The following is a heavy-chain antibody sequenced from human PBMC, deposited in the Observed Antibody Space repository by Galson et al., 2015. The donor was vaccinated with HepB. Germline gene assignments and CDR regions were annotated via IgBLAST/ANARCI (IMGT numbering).Heavy chain of an antibody. J-gene: IGHJ4*02. Sequence: SVKVSCKASGGTFSSYAISWVRQAPGQGLEWMGGIIPIFGIANYAQKFQGRVTITADESTSTAYMELSSLRSEDTAVYYCARVSRLQTVTSIDYWGQGTLVTVSS. CDR1: GGTFSSYA. CDR3: ARVSRLQTVTSIDY. V-gene: IGHV1-69*13. CDR2: IIPIFGIA. D-gene: IGHD4-17*01.